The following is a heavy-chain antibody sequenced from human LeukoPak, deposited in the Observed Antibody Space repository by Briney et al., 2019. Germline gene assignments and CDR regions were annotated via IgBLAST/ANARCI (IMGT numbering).Heavy chain of an antibody. Sequence: PGGSLRLSCAASGFIFSSYAMSWVRQAPGKGLEWVLGISGSGGSTYYADSVKGRFTISRDNANNTLFLQMNSLRAEDTALYYCAKSEYQLTPFDYWGQGTLVTVSS. CDR3: AKSEYQLTPFDY. V-gene: IGHV3-23*01. J-gene: IGHJ4*02. CDR1: GFIFSSYA. D-gene: IGHD2-2*01. CDR2: ISGSGGST.